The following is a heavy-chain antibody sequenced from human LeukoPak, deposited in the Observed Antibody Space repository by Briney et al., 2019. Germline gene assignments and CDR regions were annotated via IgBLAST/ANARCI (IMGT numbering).Heavy chain of an antibody. D-gene: IGHD3-22*01. CDR2: IYSGDSDT. V-gene: IGHV5-51*01. Sequence: GESLQISSKGYAFGFTIYWIGWARTMPGKGLEWMGIIYSGDSDTRYSPSFQGQVTISADKSISTAYLQWSSLKSSDTTMYYCTRLLDYNYSSVNHDYFDYWGQGTLVTVSS. CDR3: TRLLDYNYSSVNHDYFDY. CDR1: AFGFTIYW. J-gene: IGHJ4*02.